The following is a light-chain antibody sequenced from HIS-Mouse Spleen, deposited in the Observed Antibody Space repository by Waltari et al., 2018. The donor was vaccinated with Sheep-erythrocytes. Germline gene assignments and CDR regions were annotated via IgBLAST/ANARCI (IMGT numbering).Light chain of an antibody. V-gene: IGLV1-44*01. CDR3: AAWDDSLNGVV. CDR2: SNN. Sequence: QSVLTQPPSASGTPGQRVTIACSGSSPNIGRNHVNWYQQLPGTAPKLLIYSNNQRPSGVPDRFSGSKSGTSASLAISGLQSEDEADYYCAAWDDSLNGVVFGGGTKLTVL. CDR1: SPNIGRNH. J-gene: IGLJ2*01.